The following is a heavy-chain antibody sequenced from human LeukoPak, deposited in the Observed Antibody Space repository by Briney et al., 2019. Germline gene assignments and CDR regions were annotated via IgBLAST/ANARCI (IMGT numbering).Heavy chain of an antibody. J-gene: IGHJ6*03. D-gene: IGHD2-2*01. CDR1: GFTFSSYA. CDR2: ISGSTSYI. Sequence: PGGSLRLSCAASGFTFSSYAMSWVRQAPGKGLEWVSSISGSTSYIYYADSVKGRFTISRDNAKNSLYLQMNSLRAEDTAVYFCASHQNYYYYMDVWGKGTTVTVSS. V-gene: IGHV3-21*01. CDR3: ASHQNYYYYMDV.